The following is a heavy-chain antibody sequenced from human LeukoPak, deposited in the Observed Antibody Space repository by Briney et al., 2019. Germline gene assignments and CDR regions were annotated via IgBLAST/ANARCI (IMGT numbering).Heavy chain of an antibody. J-gene: IGHJ6*02. CDR3: ARWNQGHGLDV. D-gene: IGHD4-23*01. V-gene: IGHV3-33*01. CDR2: IWYDGSKK. Sequence: GGSLRLSCAASGIPFSSYGTHWVRQAPGKGLEWVAVIWYDGSKKYYADFVKGRFTISRDNSKNTLSLQMSSLRVEDTAVYYCARWNQGHGLDVWGQGTTVTVSS. CDR1: GIPFSSYG.